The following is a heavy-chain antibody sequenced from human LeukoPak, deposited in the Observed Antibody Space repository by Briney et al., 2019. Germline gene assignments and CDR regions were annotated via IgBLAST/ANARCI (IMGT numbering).Heavy chain of an antibody. J-gene: IGHJ5*02. V-gene: IGHV1-18*01. CDR2: ISAYNGNT. CDR3: ARDKKNYYGGRNWFDP. CDR1: GYTFTSYG. Sequence: ASVKVSCKASGYTFTSYGISWVRQAPAQGLEWMGWISAYNGNTNYAQKLQGRVTMTTDTSTSTAYMELRSLRSDDTAVYYCARDKKNYYGGRNWFDPWGQGTLVTVSS. D-gene: IGHD4-23*01.